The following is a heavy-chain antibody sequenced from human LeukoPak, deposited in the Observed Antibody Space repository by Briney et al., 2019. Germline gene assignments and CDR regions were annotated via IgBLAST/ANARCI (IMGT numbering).Heavy chain of an antibody. CDR1: GFTVSSNY. V-gene: IGHV3-53*01. J-gene: IGHJ4*02. CDR2: IYSGGST. CDR3: ARGSGGSSWYRTSSAFDY. D-gene: IGHD6-13*01. Sequence: PGGSLRLSCAASGFTVSSNYMSWVGQAPGKGLEWVSVIYSGGSTYYADSVKGRFTISRDNSKNTLYLQMNSLRAEDTAVCYCARGSGGSSWYRTSSAFDYWGQGTLVTVSS.